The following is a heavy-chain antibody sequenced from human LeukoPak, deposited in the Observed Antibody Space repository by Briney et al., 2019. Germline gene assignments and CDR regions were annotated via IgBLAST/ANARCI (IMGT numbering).Heavy chain of an antibody. D-gene: IGHD4-23*01. CDR1: GFTFSNYR. Sequence: PGGSLRLSCAASGFTFSNYRMNWVRQAPGKGLEGVSSISSSSSYIYYADSVKGRFTISRDNAKNSLYLQMNSLRAEDTPVYYCARDGGTTVVTFDYWGQGTLVTVSS. CDR3: ARDGGTTVVTFDY. V-gene: IGHV3-21*04. CDR2: ISSSSSYI. J-gene: IGHJ4*02.